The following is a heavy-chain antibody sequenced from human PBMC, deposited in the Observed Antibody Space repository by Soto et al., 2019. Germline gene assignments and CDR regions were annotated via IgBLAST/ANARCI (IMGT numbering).Heavy chain of an antibody. CDR2: TNSDGSDT. J-gene: IGHJ4*02. D-gene: IGHD6-19*01. CDR3: ARARGWSLFDY. Sequence: EVPLVESGGGLVQPGGSLRLSCAASGFTFSSYWMYWVRQAPGKGLVWVSRTNSDGSDTSYADSVKGRFTISRDNAKNTLYLQMNSMRAEDMAVYYCARARGWSLFDYLGQGTLVTVSS. CDR1: GFTFSSYW. V-gene: IGHV3-74*01.